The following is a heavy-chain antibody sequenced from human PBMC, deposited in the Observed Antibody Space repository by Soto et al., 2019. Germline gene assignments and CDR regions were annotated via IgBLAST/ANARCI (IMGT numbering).Heavy chain of an antibody. Sequence: PSETLSLTCTVSGVSASSGSYNWSWIRQPPGTGLEWTGYIYYIGSTNYNPSLKSPVTISVDTSKNQFSLKLSSVTAADTAVYYCARNYCDSSGYFDYWGQGTLVTVSS. CDR2: IYYIGST. CDR1: GVSASSGSYN. J-gene: IGHJ4*02. CDR3: ARNYCDSSGYFDY. V-gene: IGHV4-61*01. D-gene: IGHD3-22*01.